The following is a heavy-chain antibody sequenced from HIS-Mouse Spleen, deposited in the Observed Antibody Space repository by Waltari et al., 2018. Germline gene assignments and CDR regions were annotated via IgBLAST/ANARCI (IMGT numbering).Heavy chain of an antibody. V-gene: IGHV4-31*03. CDR1: CGSISSGGSY. Sequence: QVQLQESGPGLVKPSQTLSLTCTFSCGSISSGGSYWSWIRQDPGKGLEWTGYIYYSGSTYYNPSLKSRVTISVDTSKNQFSLKLSSVTAADTAVYYCARSPYYDFWSGYSDNWFDPWGQGTLVTVSS. CDR3: ARSPYYDFWSGYSDNWFDP. D-gene: IGHD3-3*01. J-gene: IGHJ5*02. CDR2: IYYSGST.